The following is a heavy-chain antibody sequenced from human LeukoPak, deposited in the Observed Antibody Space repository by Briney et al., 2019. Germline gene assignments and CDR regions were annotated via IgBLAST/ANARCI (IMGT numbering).Heavy chain of an antibody. CDR1: GYTFTGYY. CDR2: INPNSGGT. Sequence: ASVKVSCKASGYTFTGYYMHWVRQAPGQGLEWMGWINPNSGGTNYAQKFQGRVTMTRDTSISTAYMELSRLRSVDTAVYYCARESAGPNCSSTSCYFRRVNWGQGTLVTVSS. CDR3: ARESAGPNCSSTSCYFRRVN. D-gene: IGHD2-2*01. V-gene: IGHV1-2*02. J-gene: IGHJ4*02.